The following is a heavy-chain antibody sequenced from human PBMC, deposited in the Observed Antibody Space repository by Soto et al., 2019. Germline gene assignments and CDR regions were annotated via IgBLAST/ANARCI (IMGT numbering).Heavy chain of an antibody. CDR2: ISYDGSNK. CDR1: GFTFSSYG. D-gene: IGHD2-2*01. CDR3: AKELGEVVPAASYGMDV. J-gene: IGHJ6*02. Sequence: QVQLVESGGGVVQPGRSLRLSCAASGFTFSSYGMHWVRQAPGKGLEWVAVISYDGSNKYYADSVKGRFTISRDNSKNTLYLQMNSLIAEDTAVYYCAKELGEVVPAASYGMDVWGQGTTVTVSS. V-gene: IGHV3-30*18.